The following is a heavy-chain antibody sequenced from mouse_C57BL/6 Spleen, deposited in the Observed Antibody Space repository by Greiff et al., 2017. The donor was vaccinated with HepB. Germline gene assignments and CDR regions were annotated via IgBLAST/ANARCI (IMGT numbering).Heavy chain of an antibody. CDR3: ARGGFYYYGGADY. J-gene: IGHJ2*01. D-gene: IGHD1-1*01. CDR2: ISDGGSYT. CDR1: GFTFSSYA. Sequence: EVQLVESGGGLVKPGGSLKLSCAASGFTFSSYAMSWVRQTPEKRLEWVATISDGGSYTYYPDNVKGRFTISRDNAKNNLYLQMSHLKSEDTAMYYCARGGFYYYGGADYWGQGTTLTVSS. V-gene: IGHV5-4*01.